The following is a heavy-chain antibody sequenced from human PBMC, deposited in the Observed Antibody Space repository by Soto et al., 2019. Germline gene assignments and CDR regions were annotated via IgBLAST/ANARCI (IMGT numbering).Heavy chain of an antibody. J-gene: IGHJ4*02. CDR2: INSDGRST. D-gene: IGHD4-17*01. CDR1: GFTFSSYW. CDR3: ARDPRLRWYADY. V-gene: IGHV3-74*01. Sequence: LRLSCAASGFTFSSYWMHWVRQAPGKGLVWVSRINSDGRSTYYADSVKGRFTISRDNAKNRLYLQMKSLRAKDTAIYYCARDPRLRWYADYWGQGTLVTVSS.